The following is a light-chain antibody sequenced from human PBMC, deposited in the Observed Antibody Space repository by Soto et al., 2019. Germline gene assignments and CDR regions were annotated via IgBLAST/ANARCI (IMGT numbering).Light chain of an antibody. CDR2: EDS. V-gene: IGLV2-23*01. Sequence: QSVLTQPASVSGSPGQSITISCTGTSSDVGSYNLVSWYQQHPGKAPKLMIYEDSKRPSGVSNHFSGSRSGNTASLTISGLQAEDEADYYCCSYAGSSTWVFGGGTKLTVL. J-gene: IGLJ3*02. CDR1: SSDVGSYNL. CDR3: CSYAGSSTWV.